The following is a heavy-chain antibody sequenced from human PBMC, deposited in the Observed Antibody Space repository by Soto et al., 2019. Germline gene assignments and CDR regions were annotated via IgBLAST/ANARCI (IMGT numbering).Heavy chain of an antibody. V-gene: IGHV4-39*01. Sequence: SETLSLTCIVSGESISISSYYWGWILQPPGKGLEWIGSIYYSGRTYYNPSFKSRVTISIDTSKNQFSLKLSSATATDTAVYYCARQRTTVVTQAYFDHWGQGALVTVSS. CDR1: GESISISSYY. CDR2: IYYSGRT. D-gene: IGHD2-21*02. CDR3: ARQRTTVVTQAYFDH. J-gene: IGHJ4*02.